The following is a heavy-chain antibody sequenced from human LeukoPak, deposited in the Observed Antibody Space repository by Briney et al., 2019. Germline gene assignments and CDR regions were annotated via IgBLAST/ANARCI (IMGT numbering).Heavy chain of an antibody. J-gene: IGHJ6*03. CDR3: ARASIVGATRGKYYYYYMDV. V-gene: IGHV1-2*02. CDR2: INPNNGGT. D-gene: IGHD1-26*01. CDR1: GYTFTGYY. Sequence: ASVKVSCKASGYTFTGYYMHWVRQAPGQGLEWMGWINPNNGGTNYAQKFQGRVTMTRDTSISTAYMELSRLRSDDTAVYYCARASIVGATRGKYYYYYMDVWGKGTTVTVSS.